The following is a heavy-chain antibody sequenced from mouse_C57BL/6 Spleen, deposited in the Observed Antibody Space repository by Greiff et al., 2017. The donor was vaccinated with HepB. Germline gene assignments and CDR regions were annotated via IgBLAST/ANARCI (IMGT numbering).Heavy chain of an antibody. CDR3: ARTVITTVVAEAMDY. D-gene: IGHD1-1*01. Sequence: VKLQQSGAELARPGASVKLSCKASGYTFTSYGISWVKQRTGQGLEWIGEIYPRSGNTYYNEKFKGKATLTADKSSSTAYMELRSLTSEDSAVYFCARTVITTVVAEAMDYWGQGTSVTVSS. J-gene: IGHJ4*01. CDR1: GYTFTSYG. CDR2: IYPRSGNT. V-gene: IGHV1-81*01.